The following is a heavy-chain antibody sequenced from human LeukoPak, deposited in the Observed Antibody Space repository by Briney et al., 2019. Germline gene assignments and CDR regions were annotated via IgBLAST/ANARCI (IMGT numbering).Heavy chain of an antibody. CDR3: ARAGYYDSSGYYSFDY. D-gene: IGHD3-22*01. V-gene: IGHV4-4*02. CDR1: GXSISSSNW. J-gene: IGHJ4*02. CDR2: IYHSGST. Sequence: PSETLSLTCAVSGXSISSSNWWSWVRQPPGKALEWIGEIYHSGSTNYNPSLKSRVTISVDKSKNQFSLKLTSVTAADTAVYYCARAGYYDSSGYYSFDYWGQGTLVTVSS.